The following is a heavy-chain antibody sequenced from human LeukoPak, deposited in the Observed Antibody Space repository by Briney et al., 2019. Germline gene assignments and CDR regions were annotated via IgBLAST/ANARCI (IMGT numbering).Heavy chain of an antibody. CDR2: IKRKIDGETT. Sequence: PGGSLRLSCAVSGFSFNNAWMNWVRQAPGKGLEWVGRIKRKIDGETTDYAAPVKGRFTISRDDSKSTLYLQMNSLKSEDTAVYYCAKDAPSPSPRITMVRGVMNYFDYWGQGTLVTVSS. CDR1: GFSFNNAW. D-gene: IGHD3-10*01. V-gene: IGHV3-15*01. J-gene: IGHJ4*02. CDR3: AKDAPSPSPRITMVRGVMNYFDY.